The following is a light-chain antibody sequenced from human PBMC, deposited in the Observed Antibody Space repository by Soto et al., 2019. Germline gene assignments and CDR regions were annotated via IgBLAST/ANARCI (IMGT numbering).Light chain of an antibody. V-gene: IGKV1-5*01. CDR1: QSVRGS. CDR3: QQFSMGWT. CDR2: DVS. J-gene: IGKJ1*01. Sequence: DIQMTQSPSTLSASVGDRVTITCRASQSVRGSLAWYQQQPGKAPKLLIYDVSNLESGVPSRFSAFGSGTEFTLSISILQPDDFGTYYCQQFSMGWTFGQGTRV.